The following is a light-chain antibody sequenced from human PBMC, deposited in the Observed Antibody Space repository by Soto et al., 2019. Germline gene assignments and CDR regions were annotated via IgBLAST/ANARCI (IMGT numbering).Light chain of an antibody. V-gene: IGLV2-23*02. CDR2: EVS. J-gene: IGLJ1*01. CDR1: SSDVGNYNL. CDR3: CSYAGSSTCV. Sequence: QSVLTXPASVSGSPGQSITISCTGTSSDVGNYNLVTWYQQHPGKAPKLMIYEVSKRPSRVSNRFSGSKSGNTASLTISGLQAEDEADYYCCSYAGSSTCVFGTGTKVTVL.